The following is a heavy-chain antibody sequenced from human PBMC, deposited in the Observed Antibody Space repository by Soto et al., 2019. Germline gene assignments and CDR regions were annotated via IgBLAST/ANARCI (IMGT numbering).Heavy chain of an antibody. D-gene: IGHD3-16*01. Sequence: VQLVESGGGLIQPGGSLRLSCAASGFTVSNNHMTWVRQAAGKGLELVSFVHGGGSTSYADSVKGQFIISRDNSKNTLYLQMDSLRAEDTAIYYCAGRLTTAASLDYWGRGTLVTVSS. CDR2: VHGGGST. CDR3: AGRLTTAASLDY. V-gene: IGHV3-53*01. CDR1: GFTVSNNH. J-gene: IGHJ4*02.